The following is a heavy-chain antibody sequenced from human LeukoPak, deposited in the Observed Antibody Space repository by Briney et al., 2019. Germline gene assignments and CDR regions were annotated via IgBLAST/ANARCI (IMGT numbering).Heavy chain of an antibody. CDR1: GLTLGSEA. CDR3: AKYVCGGDCYDYFDC. CDR2: IRSSGHNT. V-gene: IGHV3-23*01. Sequence: GRSLKLSWAASGLTLGSEAMTVVGQAPGKGLEWVSGIRSSGHNTYYEDSVKGRFTISRDNSKNMLYLQMNSLRAEDTAVYYCAKYVCGGDCYDYFDCWGQGTLVTVSS. J-gene: IGHJ4*02. D-gene: IGHD2-21*02.